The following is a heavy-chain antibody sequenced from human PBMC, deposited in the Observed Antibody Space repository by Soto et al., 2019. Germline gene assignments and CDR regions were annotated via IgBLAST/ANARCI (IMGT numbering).Heavy chain of an antibody. CDR3: TRRASSSFYHFDF. CDR1: VYSFTAYW. V-gene: IGHV5-10-1*01. J-gene: IGHJ4*02. D-gene: IGHD2-2*01. Sequence: GESRKISCQASVYSFTAYWITWVRQMPGKGLEWMATIDPSDSYVDFSPSFRGHVTFSVDRSITTVYLQWNSLKASDSAMYFCTRRASSSFYHFDFWGQGALVTVSS. CDR2: IDPSDSYV.